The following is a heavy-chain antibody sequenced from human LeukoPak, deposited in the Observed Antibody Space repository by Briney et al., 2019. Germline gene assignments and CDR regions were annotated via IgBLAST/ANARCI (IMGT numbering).Heavy chain of an antibody. J-gene: IGHJ4*02. CDR2: IYYSGST. Sequence: SETLSLTCTVSGGSISSGGYYWSWIRQHPGKGLEWIGYIYYSGSTYYNPSLKSRVTISVDTSKNQFSLKLSSVTAADTAVYYCASLYDYVWGSYRFSNAGFDYWGQGTLVTVSS. CDR1: GGSISSGGYY. CDR3: ASLYDYVWGSYRFSNAGFDY. V-gene: IGHV4-31*03. D-gene: IGHD3-16*02.